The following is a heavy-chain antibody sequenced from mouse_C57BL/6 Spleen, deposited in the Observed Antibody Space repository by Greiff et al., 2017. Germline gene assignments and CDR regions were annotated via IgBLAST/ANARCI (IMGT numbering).Heavy chain of an antibody. CDR1: GFNIKDYY. CDR2: IDPEDGDT. D-gene: IGHD4-1*01. J-gene: IGHJ2*01. V-gene: IGHV14-1*01. Sequence: EVMLVESGAELVRPGASVKLSCTASGFNIKDYYMHWVKQRPEQGLEWIGRIDPEDGDTEYAPKFQGKATMTADTSSNPAYLQLRSLTSEYTTVYYCATANWDDYFDYRGQGTTLTVSS. CDR3: ATANWDDYFDY.